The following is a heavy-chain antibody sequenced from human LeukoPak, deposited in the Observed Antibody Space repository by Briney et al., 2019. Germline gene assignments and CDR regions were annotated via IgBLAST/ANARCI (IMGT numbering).Heavy chain of an antibody. V-gene: IGHV1-18*01. CDR3: ATDEGGVYSGYDS. CDR1: GYTFTSYG. CDR2: ISAYNGNT. J-gene: IGHJ4*02. Sequence: ASVKVSCKASGYTFTSYGISWVRQAPGQGLEWMGWISAYNGNTNYAQKLQGRVTMATDTSTSTAYMELRSLRSEDTAVYYCATDEGGVYSGYDSWGQGTLVTVSS. D-gene: IGHD5-12*01.